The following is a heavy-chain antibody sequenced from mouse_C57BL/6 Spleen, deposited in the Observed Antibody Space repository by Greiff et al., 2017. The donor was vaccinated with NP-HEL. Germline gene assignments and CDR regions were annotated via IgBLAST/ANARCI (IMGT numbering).Heavy chain of an antibody. CDR2: IYPGSGST. V-gene: IGHV1-55*01. CDR3: AGYYDYYVYYAMDY. D-gene: IGHD2-3*01. Sequence: VQLQQSGAELVKPGASVKMSCKASGYTFTSYWITWVKQRPGQGLEWIGDIYPGSGSTNYNEKFKSKATLTVDTSSSTAYMQLSSLTSEDSAVYYCAGYYDYYVYYAMDYWGQGTSVTVSS. CDR1: GYTFTSYW. J-gene: IGHJ4*01.